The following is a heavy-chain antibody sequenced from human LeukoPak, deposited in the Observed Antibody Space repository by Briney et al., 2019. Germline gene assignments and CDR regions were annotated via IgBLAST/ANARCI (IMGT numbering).Heavy chain of an antibody. D-gene: IGHD2/OR15-2a*01. V-gene: IGHV3-21*04. CDR2: ISSDTTYI. CDR3: SRGGGFLDY. CDR1: GFAFSTYT. J-gene: IGHJ4*02. Sequence: GGSLRLSCAASGFAFSTYTVTWVRQAPGKGLEWVSSISSDTTYIDYADSVRGRFTISRDNAENSLYLQMNSLRAEDTAVYYCSRGGGFLDYWGQGTLVTVSS.